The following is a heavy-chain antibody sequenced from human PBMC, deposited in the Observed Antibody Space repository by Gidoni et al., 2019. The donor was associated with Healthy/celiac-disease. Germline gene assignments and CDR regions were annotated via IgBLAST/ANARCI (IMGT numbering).Heavy chain of an antibody. V-gene: IGHV1-2*02. Sequence: QVQLVQSGAEVKKPGASVKVSCKASGYPFPGYYMHWVRQAPGQGLEWMGWINPNSGGTNYAQKFQGRVTMTRDTSISTAYMELSRLRSDDTAVYYCASEMVGGGSYKSGRDYWGQGTLVTVSS. J-gene: IGHJ4*02. CDR1: GYPFPGYY. CDR3: ASEMVGGGSYKSGRDY. CDR2: INPNSGGT. D-gene: IGHD2-15*01.